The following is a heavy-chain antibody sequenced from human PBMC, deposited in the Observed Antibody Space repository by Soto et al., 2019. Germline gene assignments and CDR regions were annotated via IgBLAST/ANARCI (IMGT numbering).Heavy chain of an antibody. Sequence: EVQLVESGGGLVKPGGSLRLSCAASGFTFSSYSMNWVRQAPGKGLECVSSISSSSSYIYYADSVKGRFTISRDNAKNSLYLQINSLRAEDTAVYYCAREGYYDSSYFDYCGQGTLVTVSS. D-gene: IGHD3-22*01. V-gene: IGHV3-21*01. CDR2: ISSSSSYI. CDR3: AREGYYDSSYFDY. CDR1: GFTFSSYS. J-gene: IGHJ4*02.